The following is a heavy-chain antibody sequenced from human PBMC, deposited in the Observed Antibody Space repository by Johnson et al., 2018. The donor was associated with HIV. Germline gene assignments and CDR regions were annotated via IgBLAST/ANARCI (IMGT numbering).Heavy chain of an antibody. CDR1: GYSFRNSA. V-gene: IGHV3-33*01. J-gene: IGHJ3*02. CDR2: IWSDGTIQ. CDR3: YGYYDAFDI. Sequence: QVQLVESGGGVVQPGRSLRLSCVASGYSFRNSAMHWVRQAPGKGLEWVATIWSDGTIQYYGDSVKGRFTVSRDSSKNTLFLQMTSLRVEDTAVYYCYGYYDAFDIWGQGTMVSVSS. D-gene: IGHD3-10*01.